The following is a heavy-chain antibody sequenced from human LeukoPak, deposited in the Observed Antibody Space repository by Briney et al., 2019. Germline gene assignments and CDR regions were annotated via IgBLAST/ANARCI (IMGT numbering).Heavy chain of an antibody. CDR3: ARVKPTMVRGLPTPFDY. CDR1: GYSISSGYY. Sequence: SETLSLTCAVSGYSISSGYYCGWIRQPPGKGLEWIWSIYHSGSTYYNPSLKSRVTISVDTSKNQFSLKLSSVTAADTAVYYCARVKPTMVRGLPTPFDYWGQGTLVTVSS. CDR2: IYHSGST. J-gene: IGHJ4*02. V-gene: IGHV4-38-2*01. D-gene: IGHD3-10*01.